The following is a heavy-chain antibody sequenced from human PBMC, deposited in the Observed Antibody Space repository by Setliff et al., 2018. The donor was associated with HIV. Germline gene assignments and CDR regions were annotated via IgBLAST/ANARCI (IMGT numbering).Heavy chain of an antibody. J-gene: IGHJ5*02. CDR1: GGSISSGSHF. CDR2: IYTSGRT. CDR3: VRNHEWALGT. Sequence: PSETLSLTCTVSGGSISSGSHFWSWIRQPAGKGLEWIGQIYTSGRTNYNPSLKSRVTISVYTSKNQFSLKLSSVTAADTAVYFCVRNHEWALGTWGQGLLVTVSS. D-gene: IGHD1-26*01. V-gene: IGHV4-61*09.